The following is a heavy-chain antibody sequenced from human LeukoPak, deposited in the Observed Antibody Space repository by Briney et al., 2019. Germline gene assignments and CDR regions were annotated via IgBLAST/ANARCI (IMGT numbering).Heavy chain of an antibody. J-gene: IGHJ4*02. CDR3: ARRYCSSTSCHYFDY. V-gene: IGHV1-8*01. CDR1: GYTFSSYV. CDR2: MNPNSGNT. D-gene: IGHD2-2*01. Sequence: ASVKVSCKASGYTFSSYVINWVRQATGQGLEWMGWMNPNSGNTGYAQKFQGRVTMTRNTSISTAYMDLSSLRSEDTAVYYCARRYCSSTSCHYFDYWGQGTLVTVSS.